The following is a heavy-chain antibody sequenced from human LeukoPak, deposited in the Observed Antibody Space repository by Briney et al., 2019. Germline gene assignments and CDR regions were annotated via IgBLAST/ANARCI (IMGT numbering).Heavy chain of an antibody. CDR2: IIPILGIA. V-gene: IGHV1-69*10. Sequence: SVKVSCKASGYTFTGYYMHWVRQAPGQGLEWMGWIIPILGIANYAQKFQGRVTITADKSTSTAYVELSSLRSEDTAVYYCARTRTGAIIYDYWGQGTLVTVSS. CDR3: ARTRTGAIIYDY. CDR1: GYTFTGYY. J-gene: IGHJ4*02. D-gene: IGHD1-26*01.